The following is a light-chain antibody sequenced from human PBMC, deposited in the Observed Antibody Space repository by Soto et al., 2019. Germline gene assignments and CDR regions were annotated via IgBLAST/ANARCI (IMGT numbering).Light chain of an antibody. Sequence: EIVLTQSPATLSLSPGERATLSCRASQSVSSYLAWYQQKPGQAPRLLIYDASNRATGITARFSGSRSGTDFTITISSLEPEDFAVYYCQQRSNWPPVYTFGQGTKLEIK. V-gene: IGKV3-11*01. CDR3: QQRSNWPPVYT. CDR2: DAS. CDR1: QSVSSY. J-gene: IGKJ2*01.